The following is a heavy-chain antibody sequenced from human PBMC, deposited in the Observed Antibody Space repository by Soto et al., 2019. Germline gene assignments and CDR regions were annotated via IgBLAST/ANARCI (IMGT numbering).Heavy chain of an antibody. Sequence: QVQLRESGPGLVKTSETLSLTCTVSGDSISPYYWTWIRQPAGKGLEWVGRISASGFTTYNPSLKSRVAMSVETSKNQFSLTLRSVTAADTAVYYCAREARGGYSGIFDYWGQGTLVTVSS. D-gene: IGHD2-15*01. CDR2: ISASGFT. J-gene: IGHJ4*02. CDR1: GDSISPYY. CDR3: AREARGGYSGIFDY. V-gene: IGHV4-4*07.